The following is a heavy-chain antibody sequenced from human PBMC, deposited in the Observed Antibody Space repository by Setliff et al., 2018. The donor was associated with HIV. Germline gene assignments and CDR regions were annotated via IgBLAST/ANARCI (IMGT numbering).Heavy chain of an antibody. Sequence: SETLSLTCGLSGWPLSGYCWTWIRQSPEKGLEWIGEINDSGDTKYNPSLMSRLSMSVEKSKNEFSLKVTSLTAADTAVYFCTRGPARRYPGSTVYGLWGQGTPVTVSS. CDR3: TRGPARRYPGSTVYGL. CDR1: GWPLSGYC. CDR2: INDSGDT. V-gene: IGHV4-34*01. J-gene: IGHJ1*01. D-gene: IGHD1-26*01.